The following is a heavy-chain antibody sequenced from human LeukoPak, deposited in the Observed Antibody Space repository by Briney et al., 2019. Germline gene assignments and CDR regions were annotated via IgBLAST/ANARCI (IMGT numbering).Heavy chain of an antibody. CDR3: ARASTSTRLGTYYFDY. CDR2: INHSGST. D-gene: IGHD3-10*01. Sequence: PSETLSLTCAVYGGPFSGYYWSWIRQPPGKGLEWIGEINHSGSTNYNPSLKSRVTISVDTSKNQFSLKLSSVTAADTAVYYCARASTSTRLGTYYFDYWGQGTLVTVSS. V-gene: IGHV4-34*01. CDR1: GGPFSGYY. J-gene: IGHJ4*02.